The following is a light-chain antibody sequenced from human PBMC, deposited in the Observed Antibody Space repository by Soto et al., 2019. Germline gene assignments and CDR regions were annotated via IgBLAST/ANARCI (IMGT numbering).Light chain of an antibody. CDR3: QQSFSSSWT. CDR2: AAS. CDR1: QSISNY. Sequence: DIQMTQSPASLSASIGDRVIITCRASQSISNYLNWYQHKPGRAPKFLIYAASSLQSGVPSRFSGSGSGTDFTLTIISLQREDFGTYFCQQSFSSSWTFGQGTKVE. J-gene: IGKJ1*01. V-gene: IGKV1-39*01.